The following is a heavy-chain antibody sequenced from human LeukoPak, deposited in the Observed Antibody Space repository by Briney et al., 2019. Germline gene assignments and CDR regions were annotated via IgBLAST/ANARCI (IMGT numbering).Heavy chain of an antibody. CDR2: ISYDGSNK. CDR1: GFTFSSYG. CDR3: AKEHYYDSSGYYPSFDY. D-gene: IGHD3-22*01. V-gene: IGHV3-30*18. J-gene: IGHJ4*02. Sequence: RSLRLSCAASGFTFSSYGMHWVRQAPGKGLEWVAVISYDGSNKYYADSVKGRFTISRDNSKNTLYLQMNSLRAEDTAVYYCAKEHYYDSSGYYPSFDYWGQGTLVTVSS.